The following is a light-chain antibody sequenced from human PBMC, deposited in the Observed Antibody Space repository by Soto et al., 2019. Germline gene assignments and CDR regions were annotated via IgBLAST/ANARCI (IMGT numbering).Light chain of an antibody. CDR3: AAWDDSLNGPV. V-gene: IGLV1-44*01. J-gene: IGLJ3*02. CDR1: RSNIGRNT. Sequence: QLVLTQPPSASGTPGQRVSISCSGSRSNIGRNTANWYQQLPGTAPKLLIHTDNQRPSGVSDRFSGSKSGTSASLAISELQSEDEADYYCAAWDDSLNGPVFGGGTKVTVL. CDR2: TDN.